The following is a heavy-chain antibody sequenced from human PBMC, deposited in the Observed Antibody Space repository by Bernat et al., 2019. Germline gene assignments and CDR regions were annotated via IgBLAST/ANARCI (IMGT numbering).Heavy chain of an antibody. V-gene: IGHV4-59*08. D-gene: IGHD3-3*01. J-gene: IGHJ4*02. CDR3: ARQRASFGVVFNVDD. CDR1: GGSISSYY. CDR2: IDYSGST. Sequence: QVQLQESGSGLVKPSETLSLTCTVSGGSISSYYWSWIRHPPGKGLEWIGSIDYSGSTNYNPSPKSQVTISVNTSKNQFSLKRSSVTAADTAVYYCARQRASFGVVFNVDDWGQGTLVTVSS.